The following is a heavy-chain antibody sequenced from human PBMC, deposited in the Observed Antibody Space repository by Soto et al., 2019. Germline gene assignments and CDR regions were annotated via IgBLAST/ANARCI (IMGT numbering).Heavy chain of an antibody. Sequence: SETLSLTCTVSGGSVSSSSYYWGWIRQPPGKGLEWIGSIYYSGSTYYNPSLKSRVTISVDTSKNQFSLKLSSVTAADTAVYYCARHLEDLSLVIYYYYGMDGWGQGKTVTV. V-gene: IGHV4-39*01. CDR3: ARHLEDLSLVIYYYYGMDG. CDR1: GGSVSSSSYY. J-gene: IGHJ6*02. CDR2: IYYSGST. D-gene: IGHD6-13*01.